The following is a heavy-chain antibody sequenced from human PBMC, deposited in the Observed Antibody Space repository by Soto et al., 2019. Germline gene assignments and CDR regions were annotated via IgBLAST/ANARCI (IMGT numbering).Heavy chain of an antibody. J-gene: IGHJ6*02. Sequence: QVQLVESGGGVVQPGRSLRLSCAASGFTFSNYGMHWVRQAPGKGLEWVAVILNDGSNRYHVGSVKDRFTISRDNSKNMLYLQMNSLRAEDTAVYYCARDDEYSGNGMDVWGQGTTVTVS. CDR3: ARDDEYSGNGMDV. CDR1: GFTFSNYG. D-gene: IGHD3-10*01. V-gene: IGHV3-33*01. CDR2: ILNDGSNR.